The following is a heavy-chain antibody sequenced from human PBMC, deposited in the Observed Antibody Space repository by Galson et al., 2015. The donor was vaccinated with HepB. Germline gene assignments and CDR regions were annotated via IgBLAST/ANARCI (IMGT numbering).Heavy chain of an antibody. CDR1: GFTYNNYW. CDR2: IKQDGSEK. Sequence: SLRLSCAVSGFTYNNYWMSWVRQAPGRGLEWVAHIKQDGSEKYYVDSVEGRFTVSRDNAKKTLYLDMNALSVEDTAVYYCARGWDTDVTSNFDYWGQGALVTVSS. V-gene: IGHV3-7*03. J-gene: IGHJ4*02. D-gene: IGHD5-18*01. CDR3: ARGWDTDVTSNFDY.